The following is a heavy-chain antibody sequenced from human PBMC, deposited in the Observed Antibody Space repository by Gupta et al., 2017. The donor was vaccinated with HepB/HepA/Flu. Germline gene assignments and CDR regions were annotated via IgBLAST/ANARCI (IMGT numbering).Heavy chain of an antibody. V-gene: IGHV1-69*06. CDR1: RGTFHTNG. J-gene: IGHJ6*03. CDR3: ATVQYDAVVVQGPHDWFDADDKNHYFYYMDV. D-gene: IGHD2-15*01. CDR2: ISHIFGTA. Sequence: VHLVHPGSAVKKPGSSVRVSSRASRGTFHTNGRSRLRQSPRQLLAWMGGISHIFGTANYEQKFKGRVTITEDRSTSKVYMEMGSLRSEDTAVYYCATVQYDAVVVQGPHDWFDADDKNHYFYYMDVWGTGTTVTVSS.